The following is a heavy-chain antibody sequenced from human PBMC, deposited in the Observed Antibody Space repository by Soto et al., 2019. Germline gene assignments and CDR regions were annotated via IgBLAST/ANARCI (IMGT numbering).Heavy chain of an antibody. J-gene: IGHJ5*02. D-gene: IGHD1-1*01. V-gene: IGHV4-59*08. CDR2: SYYSGST. CDR1: GGSITNNY. Sequence: PSETLSLTCPVSGGSITNNYWSWIRQSPGKGLKWIGCSYYSGSTSYNPSLRSRVTISIDTSKTQFSLRLRSVTAADTAVYYCARRQNWNNLFDTWGQGTLVTVSS. CDR3: ARRQNWNNLFDT.